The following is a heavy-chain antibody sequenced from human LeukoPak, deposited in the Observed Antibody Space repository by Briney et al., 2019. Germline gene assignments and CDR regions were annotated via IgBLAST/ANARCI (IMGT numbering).Heavy chain of an antibody. CDR2: IWYDGSNK. V-gene: IGHV3-33*08. J-gene: IGHJ4*02. Sequence: GRSLRLSCAASGFTFSSYAMHWVRQAPGKGLEWVAVIWYDGSNKYYADSVKGRFTISRDNSKNTLYLQMNSLRAEDTAVYYCARDLNYYGSGSYLDYWGQGTLVTVSS. D-gene: IGHD3-10*01. CDR3: ARDLNYYGSGSYLDY. CDR1: GFTFSSYA.